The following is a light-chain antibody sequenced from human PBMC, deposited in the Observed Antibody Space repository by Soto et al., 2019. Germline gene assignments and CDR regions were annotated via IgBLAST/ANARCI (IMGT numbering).Light chain of an antibody. J-gene: IGKJ4*01. CDR2: AAS. CDR1: QSVSSSY. CDR3: QQYGSSPLT. Sequence: EIVLTQSPGTLSLSPGERATLSCRASQSVSSSYLAWYQQKPGQAPRLLIYAASSRATGIPDRFSGSGSGTDFTVTINRLEPEDFAVYYCQQYGSSPLTFGGGTKV. V-gene: IGKV3-20*01.